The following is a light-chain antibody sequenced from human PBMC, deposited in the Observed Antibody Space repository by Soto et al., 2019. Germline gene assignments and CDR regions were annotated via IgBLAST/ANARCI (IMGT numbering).Light chain of an antibody. CDR1: QDISNY. CDR2: DAS. V-gene: IGKV1-33*01. CDR3: QQYDKLPYT. J-gene: IGKJ2*01. Sequence: IQLTQSPSSLSASVGDTVTITCRASQDISNYLNWYQQKPGKAPRLLIYDASNLKTGVPSRFSGTGSGTDFTFTISGLQPEDIATYYCQQYDKLPYTFGQGTKLEIK.